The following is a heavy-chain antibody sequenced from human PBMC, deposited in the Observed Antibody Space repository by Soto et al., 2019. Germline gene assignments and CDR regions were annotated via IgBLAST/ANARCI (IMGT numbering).Heavy chain of an antibody. V-gene: IGHV3-30*18. D-gene: IGHD2-15*01. CDR3: AKDAKDIVVVVAATGLVDP. J-gene: IGHJ5*02. CDR1: GFTFNSYG. CDR2: ISYDGSNK. Sequence: QVQLVEPGGGVVQPGRSLRLSCAASGFTFNSYGMHWVRQAPGKGLEWVAVISYDGSNKYYADSVKGRFTISRDNSKNTLYLQMNSLRAEDTAVYYCAKDAKDIVVVVAATGLVDPWGQGTLVTVSS.